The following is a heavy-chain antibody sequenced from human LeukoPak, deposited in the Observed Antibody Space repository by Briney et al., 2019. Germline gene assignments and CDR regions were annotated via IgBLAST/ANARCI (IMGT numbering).Heavy chain of an antibody. J-gene: IGHJ4*02. CDR1: GFTFSNHW. V-gene: IGHV3-7*01. CDR2: IKQDASEI. CDR3: ARDKIVGPTTLDH. Sequence: GGSLRLSCAASGFTFSNHWMSWVRQAPGKGLEWVANIKQDASEIYYVDSVKGRFTISRDNAKNSLYLQMNSLRADDTAVYYCARDKIVGPTTLDHWGQGTLVTVSS. D-gene: IGHD1-26*01.